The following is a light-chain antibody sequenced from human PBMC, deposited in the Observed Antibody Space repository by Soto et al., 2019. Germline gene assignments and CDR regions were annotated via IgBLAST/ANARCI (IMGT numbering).Light chain of an antibody. CDR2: SNN. CDR3: AAWDDSRNGYVV. Sequence: QSVLTQPPSASGTPGQRVTISCSGSSSNIGSNTVNWYQQLPGTAPKLLIYSNNQRPSGVPVRFSGSESGTSASLAISRLQSEDEAEYYCAAWDDSRNGYVVFGGGTKLTVL. J-gene: IGLJ2*01. V-gene: IGLV1-44*01. CDR1: SSNIGSNT.